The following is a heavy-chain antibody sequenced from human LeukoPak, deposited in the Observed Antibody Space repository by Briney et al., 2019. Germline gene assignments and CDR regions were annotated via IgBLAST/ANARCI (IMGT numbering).Heavy chain of an antibody. CDR1: GGSISGSTSY. V-gene: IGHV4-61*02. J-gene: IGHJ2*01. CDR3: ARDRTYYYDSSGFSYWYFDL. CDR2: IYTSGST. Sequence: SETLSLTCTVSGGSISGSTSYWSWIRQPAGKGLEWIGRIYTSGSTNYNPSLKSRVTISVDTSKNQFSLKLSSVTAADTAVYYCARDRTYYYDSSGFSYWYFDLWGRGTLGTVSS. D-gene: IGHD3-22*01.